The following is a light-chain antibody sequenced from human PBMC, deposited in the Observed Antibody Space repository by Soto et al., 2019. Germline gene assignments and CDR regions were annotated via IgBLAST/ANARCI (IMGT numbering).Light chain of an antibody. Sequence: EIVLTQSPATLSAFPGDRVTLSCRASQSVSSNLAWYQQKPGQAPRLLIYGASTRATGISARFSGSGSGTEFTLTISSLQSEDFAVYYCQQYNNWPWTFGQGTKVDIK. J-gene: IGKJ1*01. CDR1: QSVSSN. CDR2: GAS. V-gene: IGKV3-15*01. CDR3: QQYNNWPWT.